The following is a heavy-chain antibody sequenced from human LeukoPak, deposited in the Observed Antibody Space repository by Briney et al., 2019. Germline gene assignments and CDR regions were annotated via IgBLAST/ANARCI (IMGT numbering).Heavy chain of an antibody. J-gene: IGHJ4*02. CDR2: IIPIFGTA. V-gene: IGHV1-69*05. CDR1: GGTFSSYA. Sequence: ASVKVSCKASGGTFSSYAISWVRQAPGQGLEWMGRIIPIFGTANYAQKFQGRVTITTDESTSTAYMELSSLRSEDTAVYYCARGRGVYYYDSSGSVYNDYWGQGTLVTVSS. D-gene: IGHD3-22*01. CDR3: ARGRGVYYYDSSGSVYNDY.